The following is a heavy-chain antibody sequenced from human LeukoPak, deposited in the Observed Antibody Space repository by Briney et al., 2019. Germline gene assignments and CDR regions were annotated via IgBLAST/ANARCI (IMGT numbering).Heavy chain of an antibody. Sequence: GGSLRLSCAASGFAFSTYSMNWVRQAPGKGLEWVSSISSSSSFIYYADSVKGRFTISRDNAKNSVYLQMNSLRAEDTAVDYCARDSPLSFDIWGQGTMVTVSS. CDR2: ISSSSSFI. J-gene: IGHJ3*02. V-gene: IGHV3-21*01. CDR3: ARDSPLSFDI. CDR1: GFAFSTYS.